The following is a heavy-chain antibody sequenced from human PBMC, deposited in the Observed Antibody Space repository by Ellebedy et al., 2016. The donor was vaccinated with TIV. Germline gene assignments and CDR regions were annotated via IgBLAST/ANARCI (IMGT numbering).Heavy chain of an antibody. CDR3: ARAGVGATHYYYGMDV. D-gene: IGHD1-26*01. CDR1: GGSVSSGSYY. J-gene: IGHJ6*02. CDR2: IYYSGCT. V-gene: IGHV4-61*01. Sequence: MPSETLSLTCTVSGGSVSSGSYYWSWIRQPPGKGLEWIGYIYYSGCTNYNPSLKSRVTMSVDTSKNQFSLKLSSVTAADTAVYYCARAGVGATHYYYGMDVWGQGTTVTVSS.